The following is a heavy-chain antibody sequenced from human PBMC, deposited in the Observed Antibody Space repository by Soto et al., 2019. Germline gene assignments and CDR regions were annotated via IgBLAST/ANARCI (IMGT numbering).Heavy chain of an antibody. CDR3: ARSGVAALDS. Sequence: GGSLRLSCAASGFTFRDYSLNWVRQAPGKGLEWVSSITSKSTYIYYADSVKGRFTISRDNAKSSLYLQMDSLRADDTAVYFCARSGVAALDSWGQGTLVAVSS. CDR1: GFTFRDYS. D-gene: IGHD2-8*01. V-gene: IGHV3-21*06. CDR2: ITSKSTYI. J-gene: IGHJ5*01.